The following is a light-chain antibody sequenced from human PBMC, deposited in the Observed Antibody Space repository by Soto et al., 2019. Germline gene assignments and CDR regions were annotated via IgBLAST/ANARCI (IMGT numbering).Light chain of an antibody. Sequence: EIVLTQSPGTLSSSPGERATLSCRASQSVSSIYLAWYQQKPGQAPRLLIYGASSSATGIPDRFSGSGSGTDFTLTISRLEPEDFAVYYCQQYGSSRWTFGQGTKVDIK. V-gene: IGKV3-20*01. J-gene: IGKJ1*01. CDR1: QSVSSIY. CDR2: GAS. CDR3: QQYGSSRWT.